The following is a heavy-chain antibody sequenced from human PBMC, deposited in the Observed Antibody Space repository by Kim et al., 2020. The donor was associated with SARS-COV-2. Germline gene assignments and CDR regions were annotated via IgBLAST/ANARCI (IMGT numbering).Heavy chain of an antibody. Sequence: SETLSLTCTVSGGSISSGSYYWSWIRQPAGKGLEWIGRIYTSGSTNYNPSLKSRVTISVDTSKNQFSLKLSSVTAADTAVYYCARAALPNYYDSSGYFDYWGQGTLVTVSS. CDR3: ARAALPNYYDSSGYFDY. V-gene: IGHV4-61*02. CDR2: IYTSGST. D-gene: IGHD3-22*01. CDR1: GGSISSGSYY. J-gene: IGHJ4*02.